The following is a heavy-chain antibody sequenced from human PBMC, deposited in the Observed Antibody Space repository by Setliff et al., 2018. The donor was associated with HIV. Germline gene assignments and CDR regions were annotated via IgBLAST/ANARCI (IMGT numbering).Heavy chain of an antibody. D-gene: IGHD5-12*01. CDR2: INCASGRT. Sequence: ASVKFSCKASGYIFSTHYIHWVRQAPGQGLEWMGIINCASGRTVYTEKIKGRLAMARDMSRTTVYMELTSLRTEDTAVYYFARGGYSGEFLDAFDIWGQGTLVTVSS. CDR3: ARGGYSGEFLDAFDI. J-gene: IGHJ3*02. CDR1: GYIFSTHY. V-gene: IGHV1-46*01.